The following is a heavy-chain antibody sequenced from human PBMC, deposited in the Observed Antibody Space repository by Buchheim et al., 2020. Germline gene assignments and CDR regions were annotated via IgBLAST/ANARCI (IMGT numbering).Heavy chain of an antibody. V-gene: IGHV3-48*03. D-gene: IGHD3-16*02. J-gene: IGHJ4*02. Sequence: EVQLVESGGGLVQPGGSLRLSCAASGFTFSSYEMNWVRQAPGKGLEWVSYISSSGSTIYYADSVKGRFTISRDNAKNSLYLPMNSLRAEDTAVYYCARVPYYDYVWGSYRTFDYWGQGTL. CDR1: GFTFSSYE. CDR2: ISSSGSTI. CDR3: ARVPYYDYVWGSYRTFDY.